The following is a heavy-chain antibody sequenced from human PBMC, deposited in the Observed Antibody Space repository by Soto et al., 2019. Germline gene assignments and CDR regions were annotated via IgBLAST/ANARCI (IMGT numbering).Heavy chain of an antibody. V-gene: IGHV1-18*01. CDR2: ISAFNGQT. D-gene: IGHD3-22*01. Sequence: QVHLVQSGGEVRKPGASVKVSCKTSGYSFTTYGISWVRRAPGQGLEWMGWISAFNGQTKSAQKVQGRGTMTTATAMITVYMELRNLRSDDTAIYDCARNPSHYDSTDYWGQGTPVTVSS. J-gene: IGHJ4*02. CDR1: GYSFTTYG. CDR3: ARNPSHYDSTDY.